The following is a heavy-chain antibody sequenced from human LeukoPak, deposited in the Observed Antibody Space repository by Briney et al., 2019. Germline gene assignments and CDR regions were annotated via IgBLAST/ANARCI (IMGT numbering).Heavy chain of an antibody. J-gene: IGHJ4*02. CDR1: GFTFSSYS. D-gene: IGHD2-15*01. CDR2: ISSSSSTI. Sequence: GGSLRLSCAASGFTFSSYSMNWVRQAPGKGLEWVSYISSSSSTIYYADSVKGRFTIPRDNAKNSLYLQMNSLRAEDTTVYYCARVRAVVAAIPTPYFDYWGQGTLVTVSS. V-gene: IGHV3-48*01. CDR3: ARVRAVVAAIPTPYFDY.